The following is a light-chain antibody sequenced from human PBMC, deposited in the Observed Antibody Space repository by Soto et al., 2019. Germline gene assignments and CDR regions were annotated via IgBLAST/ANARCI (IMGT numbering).Light chain of an antibody. J-gene: IGLJ1*01. CDR3: CSYACAYTYH. CDR1: GNDVGAYNY. Sequence: QSALTQPRSVSGSPGQSVTISCTGTGNDVGAYNYVSWYQQHPGRPPKLLIYGVVRWPSGVPDRFSGSKSGNTASLTISGLQAEDEADYLCCSYACAYTYHFGNGTKVTV. V-gene: IGLV2-11*01. CDR2: GVV.